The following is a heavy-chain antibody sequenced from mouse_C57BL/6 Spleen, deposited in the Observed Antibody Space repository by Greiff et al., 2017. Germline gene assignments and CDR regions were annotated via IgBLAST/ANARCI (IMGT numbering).Heavy chain of an antibody. J-gene: IGHJ4*01. V-gene: IGHV1-9*01. Sequence: QVQLQQSGAELMKPGASVKLSCKATGYTFTGYWIEWVKQRPGHGLEWIGEILPGSGSTNYNEKFKGKATFTADTSSNTAYMQLSSLTTEDSAIYYCARWDYYGSGGYYYAMDYWGQGTSVTVSS. CDR1: GYTFTGYW. CDR3: ARWDYYGSGGYYYAMDY. D-gene: IGHD1-1*01. CDR2: ILPGSGST.